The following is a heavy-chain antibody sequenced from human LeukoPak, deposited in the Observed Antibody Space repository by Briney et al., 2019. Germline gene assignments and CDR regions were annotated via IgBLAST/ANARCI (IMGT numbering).Heavy chain of an antibody. Sequence: GGSLRLSCAASGFTFSSYAMSWVRQAPGKGLEWVSAISGSGGSTYYADSVKGRFTISRDNSKNTLYLQMNSLRAEDTAVYYCASLTIFGVVIPYYFDYWGQGTLVTVSS. CDR2: ISGSGGST. V-gene: IGHV3-23*01. CDR1: GFTFSSYA. CDR3: ASLTIFGVVIPYYFDY. J-gene: IGHJ4*02. D-gene: IGHD3-3*01.